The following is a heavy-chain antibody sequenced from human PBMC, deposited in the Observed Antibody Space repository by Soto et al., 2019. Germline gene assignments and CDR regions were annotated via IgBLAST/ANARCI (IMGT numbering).Heavy chain of an antibody. J-gene: IGHJ4*02. CDR1: GYFFSSDYF. Sequence: SETLSLTCAVSGYFFSSDYFWGWIRQPPGKGLEGIGSIYQRGSTWYNRPLKSRVSTSLDTTKNHFYLKLSYVTAANTAVYYCARAAYGSSTLFEYWGRGALVTVPS. CDR2: IYQRGST. V-gene: IGHV4-38-2*01. D-gene: IGHD6-13*01. CDR3: ARAAYGSSTLFEY.